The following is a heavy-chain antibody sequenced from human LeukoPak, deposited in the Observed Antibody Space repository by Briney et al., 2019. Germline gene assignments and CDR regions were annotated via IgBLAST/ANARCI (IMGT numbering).Heavy chain of an antibody. D-gene: IGHD3-22*01. CDR2: ISVRGWGT. Sequence: SLRLSCVASRFTFNSYVMTWVRPAPPKGLEWVSAISVRGWGTYLADPPKGRFTLSRDNSQNTLYVQVNRLGTEDTAAYYCAKGIYYDSSGSFYFDYWVQGTLVTVSS. CDR3: AKGIYYDSSGSFYFDY. CDR1: RFTFNSYV. V-gene: IGHV3-23*01. J-gene: IGHJ4*02.